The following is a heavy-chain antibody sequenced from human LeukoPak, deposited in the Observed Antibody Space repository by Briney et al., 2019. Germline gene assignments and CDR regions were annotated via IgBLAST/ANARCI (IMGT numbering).Heavy chain of an antibody. CDR3: ARDGGRTGTTFYYYMDV. V-gene: IGHV1-69*05. D-gene: IGHD1-7*01. J-gene: IGHJ6*03. CDR1: GGTFSSYA. CDR2: IIPIFGTA. Sequence: ASVKVSCKASGGTFSSYAISWVRQAPGQGLEWMGGIIPIFGTANYAQKFQGRVTITTDESTSTAYMELSSLRSEDTAVYYCARDGGRTGTTFYYYMDVWGQGTLVTVSS.